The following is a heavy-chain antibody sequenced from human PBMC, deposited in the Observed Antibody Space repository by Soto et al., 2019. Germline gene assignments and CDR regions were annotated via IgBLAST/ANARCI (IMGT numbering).Heavy chain of an antibody. CDR3: ARDHYTYYYYGMDV. V-gene: IGHV3-30-3*01. CDR1: GFTFSSYA. J-gene: IGHJ6*02. Sequence: QVQLVESGGGVVQPGRSLRLSCAASGFTFSSYAMHWVRQAPGKGLEWVAVISYDGSNKYYADSVKGRFTISRDNYKNTLYLQMNSLRAEDTAVYYCARDHYTYYYYGMDVWGQGTTVTVSS. CDR2: ISYDGSNK. D-gene: IGHD4-4*01.